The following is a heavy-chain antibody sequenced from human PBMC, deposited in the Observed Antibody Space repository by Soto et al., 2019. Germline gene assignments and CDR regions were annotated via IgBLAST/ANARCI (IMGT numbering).Heavy chain of an antibody. Sequence: LRLSCAASGFTSSNYGMHWVRQAPGKGLEWVAIIWHDGNNKYYADSVRGRFIISRDNSKNRLYLQMNSLRAEDTAVYYCASDLVGASDSYGLDVWGQGTPVTVSS. CDR2: IWHDGNNK. J-gene: IGHJ6*02. CDR3: ASDLVGASDSYGLDV. V-gene: IGHV3-33*01. CDR1: GFTSSNYG. D-gene: IGHD1-26*01.